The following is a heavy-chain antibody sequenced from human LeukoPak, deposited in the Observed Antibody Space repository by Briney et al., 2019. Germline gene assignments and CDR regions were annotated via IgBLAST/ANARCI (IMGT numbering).Heavy chain of an antibody. D-gene: IGHD6-19*01. CDR2: IYCSGST. V-gene: IGHV4-59*01. Sequence: PSETLSLTCTVSGGSISSYYWSWIRQPPGKGLEWIGYIYCSGSTNYNPSLKSRVTISVDTSKNQFSLKLSSVTAADTAVYYCASSVVRVDSSGWPFDYWGQGTLVTVSS. J-gene: IGHJ4*02. CDR3: ASSVVRVDSSGWPFDY. CDR1: GGSISSYY.